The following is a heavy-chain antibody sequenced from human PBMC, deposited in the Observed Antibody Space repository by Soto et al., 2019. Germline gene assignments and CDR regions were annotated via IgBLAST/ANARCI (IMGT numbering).Heavy chain of an antibody. D-gene: IGHD2-21*01. V-gene: IGHV1-69*01. CDR3: ARGGDVYTFGAVY. J-gene: IGHJ4*02. Sequence: QVQLVQSGAEVKEPGSSVKVSCKASGGGNLRDYRTTWVRRAPGQGLEWMGGIIPKLGSANYAQNFPGRVTVTADESTNTVYIELRSLRSDDTAVYYWARGGDVYTFGAVYWGQGTPVTVS. CDR1: GGGNLRDYR. CDR2: IIPKLGSA.